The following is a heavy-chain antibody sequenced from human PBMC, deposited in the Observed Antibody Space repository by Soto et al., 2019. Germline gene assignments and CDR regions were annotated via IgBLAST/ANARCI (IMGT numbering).Heavy chain of an antibody. CDR1: GFIFTSSS. CDR3: AAGDSSGYYGG. V-gene: IGHV1-58*01. CDR2: ITVGTGNT. Sequence: ASVKVSCKASGFIFTSSSVQWARQARGQRLEWIGWITVGTGNTNYAQKFQERVTITRDMSTSTAYMELSNLRSEDTAIYYCAAGDSSGYYGGWGQGTQVTVS. D-gene: IGHD3-22*01. J-gene: IGHJ4*02.